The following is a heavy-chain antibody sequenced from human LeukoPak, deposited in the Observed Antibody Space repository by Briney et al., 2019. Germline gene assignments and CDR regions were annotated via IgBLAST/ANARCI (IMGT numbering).Heavy chain of an antibody. V-gene: IGHV3-48*01. CDR1: GFTFSSYS. J-gene: IGHJ4*02. D-gene: IGHD1-26*01. CDR3: AGPGGLGATKGYDY. Sequence: GGSLRLSCAASGFTFSSYSMNWVRQAPGKGLEWVSYISSSSSPIYYADSVKGRFTISRDNAKNSLYLQMNSLRAEDTAVYYCAGPGGLGATKGYDYWGQGTLVTVSS. CDR2: ISSSSSPI.